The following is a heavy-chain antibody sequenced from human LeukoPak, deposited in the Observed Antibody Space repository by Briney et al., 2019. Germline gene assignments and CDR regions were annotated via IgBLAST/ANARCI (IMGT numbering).Heavy chain of an antibody. D-gene: IGHD6-13*01. CDR2: IYYSGST. V-gene: IGHV4-59*08. CDR3: VRKGAAATEGFDP. CDR1: GGSISSYY. Sequence: SETLSLTCTVSGGSISSYYWSWIRQPPGKGLEWIGYIYYSGSTNYNPSLKSRVIISVDTSKNQFSLKMSSVTAADTAVYYCVRKGAAATEGFDPWGQGTLVTVSS. J-gene: IGHJ5*02.